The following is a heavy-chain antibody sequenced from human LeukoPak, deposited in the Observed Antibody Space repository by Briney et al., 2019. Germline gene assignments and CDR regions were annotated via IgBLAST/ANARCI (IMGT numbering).Heavy chain of an antibody. Sequence: PGRSLRLSRAASGFTFSSYGMHWVRQAPGKGLEWVAVISYDGSNKYYADSVKGRFTISRDNSKNTLYLQMNSLRAEDTAVYYCAKGDVTGYYYGAFDYWGQGTLVTVSS. CDR2: ISYDGSNK. CDR1: GFTFSSYG. J-gene: IGHJ4*02. V-gene: IGHV3-30*18. CDR3: AKGDVTGYYYGAFDY. D-gene: IGHD3-9*01.